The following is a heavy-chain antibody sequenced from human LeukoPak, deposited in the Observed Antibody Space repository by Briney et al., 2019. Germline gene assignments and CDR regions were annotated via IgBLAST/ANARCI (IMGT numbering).Heavy chain of an antibody. J-gene: IGHJ4*02. CDR3: ASGLPTDYFDY. Sequence: GGSLRLSCAASGFTFSSYWMSWVRQAPGKGLEWVSVISGSGGNSYYADSVKGRFTISRDNSKNTLYLQMNSLRAEDTAVYYCASGLPTDYFDYWGQGTLVTVSS. CDR1: GFTFSSYW. D-gene: IGHD5-12*01. V-gene: IGHV3-23*01. CDR2: ISGSGGNS.